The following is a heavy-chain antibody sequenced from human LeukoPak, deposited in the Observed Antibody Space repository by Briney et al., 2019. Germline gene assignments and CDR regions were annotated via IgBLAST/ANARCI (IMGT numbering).Heavy chain of an antibody. Sequence: SETLSLTCTVSGGSISSSSYYWGWIRQPPGKGLEWIGSIYYSGSTNYNPSLKSRVTISVDTSKNQFSLKLSSVTAADTAVYYCARIRGYSYGFVYFDYWGQGTLVTVSS. D-gene: IGHD5-18*01. J-gene: IGHJ4*02. CDR1: GGSISSSSYY. CDR3: ARIRGYSYGFVYFDY. V-gene: IGHV4-39*07. CDR2: IYYSGST.